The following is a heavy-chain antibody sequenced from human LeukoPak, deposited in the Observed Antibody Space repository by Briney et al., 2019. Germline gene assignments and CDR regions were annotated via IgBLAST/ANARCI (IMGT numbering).Heavy chain of an antibody. V-gene: IGHV3-33*01. CDR3: ARDRSYYDSSGYLLYYHYYGMDV. CDR1: GFTFSSYG. Sequence: PGGSLRLSCAASGFTFSSYGMHWVRQAPGKGLEWVAVIWYDGSNEYYADSVKGRFTISRDNSKNTLYLQMNSLRAEDTAVYYCARDRSYYDSSGYLLYYHYYGMDVWGQGTTVTVSS. J-gene: IGHJ6*02. CDR2: IWYDGSNE. D-gene: IGHD3-22*01.